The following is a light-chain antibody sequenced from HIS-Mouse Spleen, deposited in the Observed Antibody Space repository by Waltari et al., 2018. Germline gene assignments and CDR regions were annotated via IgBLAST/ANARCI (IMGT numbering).Light chain of an antibody. CDR2: EGS. V-gene: IGLV2-23*01. J-gene: IGLJ3*02. CDR1: SSDVGCYNL. CDR3: CSYAGSSTWV. Sequence: QSALTQPASVSGSPGQSTTISCTGTSSDVGCYNLVPWYQQHPAKPPKLMIYEGSKRPSGVSNRFSGSKSGNTASLTISGLQAEDEADYYCCSYAGSSTWVFGGGTKLTVL.